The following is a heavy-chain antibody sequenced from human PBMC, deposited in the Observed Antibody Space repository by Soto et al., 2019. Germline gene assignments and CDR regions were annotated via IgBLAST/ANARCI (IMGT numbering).Heavy chain of an antibody. CDR2: INHSGST. CDR1: GGSFSGYY. D-gene: IGHD2-15*01. Sequence: SETLSLTCAVYGGSFSGYYWSWIRQPPGKGLEWIGEINHSGSTNYNPSLKSRVTISVDTSKNQFSLKLSSVTAADTAVYYCATGLGRGYIVVVVAATPNWFDPWGQGSLVTVSS. J-gene: IGHJ5*02. V-gene: IGHV4-34*01. CDR3: ATGLGRGYIVVVVAATPNWFDP.